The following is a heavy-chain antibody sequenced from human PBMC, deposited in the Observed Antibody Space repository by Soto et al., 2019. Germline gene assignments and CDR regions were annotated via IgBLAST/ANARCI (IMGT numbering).Heavy chain of an antibody. V-gene: IGHV1-2*02. CDR3: ARGDVRVVASFDP. D-gene: IGHD2-15*01. CDR2: INPNSGGT. Sequence: QVQLVQSGAEVKKPGASVKVSCKASGYTFTDYYIHWVRQAPGQGLEWMGWINPNSGGTNYAQKFQGRVTMHRDKSISTAYMELSRLISDDTAVYYCARGDVRVVASFDPWGQGALVTVSS. J-gene: IGHJ5*02. CDR1: GYTFTDYY.